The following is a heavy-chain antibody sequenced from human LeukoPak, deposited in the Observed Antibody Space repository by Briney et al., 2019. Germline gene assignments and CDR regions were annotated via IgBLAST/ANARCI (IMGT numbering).Heavy chain of an antibody. D-gene: IGHD2/OR15-2a*01. Sequence: GGSLRLSCTASGFTFCDYALSWLRQAPGKGREWVSFIRSRGYGGTEEYAASVKGRFTISRDDSKSIAYLQVNSLRAEDTAVYYCTRGGATGYSTVSYIDYWGQGTLVTVSS. CDR3: TRGGATGYSTVSYIDY. CDR2: IRSRGYGGTE. CDR1: GFTFCDYA. J-gene: IGHJ4*02. V-gene: IGHV3-49*03.